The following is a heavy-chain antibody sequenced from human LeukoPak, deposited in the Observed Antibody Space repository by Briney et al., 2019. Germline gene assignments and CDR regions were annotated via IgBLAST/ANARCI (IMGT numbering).Heavy chain of an antibody. CDR2: ISGSGGTT. Sequence: PGGSLRLSCAASGFTSSSYAVNWVRQAPGKGLEWVSAISGSGGTTYYADSVKGRFTISRDNSKNTLFLHMNSLRAEDTAVYYCAKGVNDFGSGYQYYFDYWGQGTLVTVSS. CDR1: GFTSSSYA. D-gene: IGHD3-3*01. V-gene: IGHV3-23*01. CDR3: AKGVNDFGSGYQYYFDY. J-gene: IGHJ4*02.